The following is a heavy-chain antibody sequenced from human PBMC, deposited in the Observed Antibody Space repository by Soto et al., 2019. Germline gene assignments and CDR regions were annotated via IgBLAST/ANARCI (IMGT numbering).Heavy chain of an antibody. J-gene: IGHJ5*02. Sequence: ASVKVSCKASGHTFTSYGISWVRRATGQGLEWMGWMNPNSGNTGYAQKFQGRVTMTRNTSISTAYMELSSLRSEDTAVYYCARTGVGWMDWFDPWGQGTLVTVSS. CDR2: MNPNSGNT. D-gene: IGHD3-10*01. CDR3: ARTGVGWMDWFDP. V-gene: IGHV1-8*02. CDR1: GHTFTSYG.